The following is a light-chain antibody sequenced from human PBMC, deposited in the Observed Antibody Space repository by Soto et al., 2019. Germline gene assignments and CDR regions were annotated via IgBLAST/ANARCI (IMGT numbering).Light chain of an antibody. V-gene: IGKV3-20*01. J-gene: IGKJ1*01. CDR2: DAS. Sequence: ERATLACRASQSVRNNYLAWYQVRPGRAPRLLIYDASTKATAIPDRFSGSVSGTDFTLTISSLEPEDFVVYHCQHAADLRPTFAQGTKVDI. CDR1: QSVRNNY. CDR3: QHAADLRPT.